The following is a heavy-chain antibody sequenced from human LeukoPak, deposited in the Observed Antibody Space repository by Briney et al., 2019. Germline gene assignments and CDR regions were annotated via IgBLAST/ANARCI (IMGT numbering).Heavy chain of an antibody. CDR2: ITNSGSTR. CDR3: ARDWIW. V-gene: IGHV3-48*04. CDR1: GFTFSTYS. J-gene: IGHJ4*02. Sequence: QPGGSLRLSCAASGFTFSTYSMNWVRQAPGKGLEWISHITNSGSTRYYADSVKGRFTVSRDNDQHSLYLQMSSLRADDTAVYYCARDWIWWGQGTLVTVSS. D-gene: IGHD2-2*03.